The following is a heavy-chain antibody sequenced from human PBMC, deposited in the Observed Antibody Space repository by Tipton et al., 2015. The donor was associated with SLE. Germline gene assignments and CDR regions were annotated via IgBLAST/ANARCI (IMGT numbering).Heavy chain of an antibody. V-gene: IGHV4-39*07. CDR3: ARDQQGYYFDY. J-gene: IGHJ4*02. D-gene: IGHD6-13*01. CDR1: GGSISSSSYY. CDR2: IYYSGST. Sequence: LRLSCAVSGGSISSSSYYWGWTRQPPGKGLEWIGSIYYSGSTYYNPSLKSRVTISVDTSKNQFSLKLSSVTAADTAVYYCARDQQGYYFDYWGQGTLVTVSS.